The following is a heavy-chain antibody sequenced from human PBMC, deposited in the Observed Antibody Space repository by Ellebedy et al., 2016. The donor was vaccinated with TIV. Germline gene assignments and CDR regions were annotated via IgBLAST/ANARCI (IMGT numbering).Heavy chain of an antibody. D-gene: IGHD2-2*01. CDR3: ARELQRGTSCSIDY. J-gene: IGHJ4*02. V-gene: IGHV4-34*01. CDR1: GGSFSGYY. CDR2: INHSGST. Sequence: SETLSLTCAVYGGSFSGYYWSWIRQPPGKGLEWIGEINHSGSTNYNPSLKSRVTISVDTSKNQFSLKLSSVTAADTAVYYCARELQRGTSCSIDYWGQGTLVTVSS.